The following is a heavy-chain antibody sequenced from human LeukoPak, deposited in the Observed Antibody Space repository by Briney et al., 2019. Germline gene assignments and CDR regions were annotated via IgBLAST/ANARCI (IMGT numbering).Heavy chain of an antibody. CDR3: ARRGGHGGSFDY. V-gene: IGHV4-59*08. CDR2: IFNSGST. J-gene: IGHJ4*02. CDR1: GGSISSYY. Sequence: TSETLSLTCTVSGGSISSYYWSWIRQPPGKGLEWIGYIFNSGSTNYNPSLKSRVTISVDTSKNQFSLKLSSVTAADTAVYYCARRGGHGGSFDYWGQGTLVTVSS. D-gene: IGHD4-23*01.